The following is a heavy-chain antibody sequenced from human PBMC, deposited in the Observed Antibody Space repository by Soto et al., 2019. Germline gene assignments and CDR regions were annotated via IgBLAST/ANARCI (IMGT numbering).Heavy chain of an antibody. D-gene: IGHD4-17*01. Sequence: QVQLQESGPGLVKPSETLSLTCTVSGGSITSYYWSWIRQAPGKGLEWIGYIFYSGGTDYNPSPKSRLTISVDTSKREFSLKLTSVTAADTAVYYCATLSTVTSWSFVNIWGQGTMVTVSS. V-gene: IGHV4-59*08. CDR3: ATLSTVTSWSFVNI. CDR2: IFYSGGT. CDR1: GGSITSYY. J-gene: IGHJ3*02.